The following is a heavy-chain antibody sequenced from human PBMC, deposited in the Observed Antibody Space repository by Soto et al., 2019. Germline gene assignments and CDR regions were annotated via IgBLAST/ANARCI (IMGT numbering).Heavy chain of an antibody. CDR2: MYYSGST. J-gene: IGHJ3*02. CDR1: GGSISSGGDY. CDR3: ARDSTIAARAFDI. V-gene: IGHV4-31*03. Sequence: QVQLQESGPGLVKPSQTLSLTCTVSGGSISSGGDYWNWIRQHPGKGLEWIGYMYYSGSTYYNPSLKSRVTISVDTSKNQFSLKLSSVTAADTAVYYCARDSTIAARAFDIWGQGTMVTVSS. D-gene: IGHD6-6*01.